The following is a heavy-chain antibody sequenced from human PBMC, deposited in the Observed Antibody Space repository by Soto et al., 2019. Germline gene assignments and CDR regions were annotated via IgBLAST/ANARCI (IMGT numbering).Heavy chain of an antibody. Sequence: PSETLSLTCSLPGGSISGYYYWSWIRQSPEKGGEWIAYIYYSGSSYSNPALQSRLSLSLDTSKNQCSLKLRSVTAADTAVYYGARGGARWPAYFDSWGQGALVTVSS. J-gene: IGHJ4*02. CDR1: GGSISGYYY. CDR3: ARGGARWPAYFDS. CDR2: IYYSGSS. V-gene: IGHV4-30-4*08. D-gene: IGHD2-15*01.